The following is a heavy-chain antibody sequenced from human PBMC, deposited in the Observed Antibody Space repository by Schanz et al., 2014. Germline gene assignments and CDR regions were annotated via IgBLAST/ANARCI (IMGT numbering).Heavy chain of an antibody. D-gene: IGHD5-12*01. CDR3: AGAVATIRADSFDI. J-gene: IGHJ3*02. Sequence: VQLVESGGGVVQPGGSLRLSCAASGFTFDPYAMHWLRQSPGKGLEWVAVLSSDESRKFYADSEKGRFTISRDNAKNSLYLQMNSLRAEDTAVYYCAGAVATIRADSFDIWGQGTMVAVSS. CDR2: LSSDESRK. V-gene: IGHV3-30-3*01. CDR1: GFTFDPYA.